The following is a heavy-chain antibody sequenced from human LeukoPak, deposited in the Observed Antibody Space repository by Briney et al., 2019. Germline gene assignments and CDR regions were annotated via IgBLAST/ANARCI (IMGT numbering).Heavy chain of an antibody. CDR1: GFTFSSYW. D-gene: IGHD3-10*01. J-gene: IGHJ4*02. CDR2: ISNSGNII. V-gene: IGHV3-48*04. Sequence: QPGGSLRLSCEGSGFTFSSYWINWVRQAPGKGLEWVSYISNSGNIIYYADSVKGRFTISRDNAKNSLSLQMNSLRAEDTAVYYCARDRGPNPGYAVDFWGQGTLVTVSS. CDR3: ARDRGPNPGYAVDF.